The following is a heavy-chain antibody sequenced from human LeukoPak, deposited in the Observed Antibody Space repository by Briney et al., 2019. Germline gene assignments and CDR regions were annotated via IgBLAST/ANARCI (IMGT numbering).Heavy chain of an antibody. J-gene: IGHJ4*02. CDR3: ASQKDILTGYSHFDY. CDR1: GGSISSYY. CDR2: IYYSGST. Sequence: SETLSLTCTVSGGSISSYYWSWIRQPPGKGLEWIGSIYYSGSTYYNPSLKSRVTISVDTSKNQFSLKLSSVTAADTAVYYCASQKDILTGYSHFDYWGQGTLVTVSS. D-gene: IGHD3-9*01. V-gene: IGHV4-59*05.